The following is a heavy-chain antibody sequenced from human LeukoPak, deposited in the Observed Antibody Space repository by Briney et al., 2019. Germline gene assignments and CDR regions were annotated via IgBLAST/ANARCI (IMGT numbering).Heavy chain of an antibody. CDR2: IYYTGNT. D-gene: IGHD5-12*01. CDR3: ARALGIVAALDYYYMDV. J-gene: IGHJ6*03. Sequence: PSETLSLTCTASGGSITSSSYYWGWIRQPPGKGLEWIGNIYYTGNTYYNPSLKSRVTISVDTSKNLFSLNLTSVTAADTAVYYCARALGIVAALDYYYMDVWGKGTTVTVSS. V-gene: IGHV4-39*01. CDR1: GGSITSSSYY.